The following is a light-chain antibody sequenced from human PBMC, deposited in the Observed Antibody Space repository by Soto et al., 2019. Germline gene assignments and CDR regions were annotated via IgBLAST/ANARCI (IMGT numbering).Light chain of an antibody. Sequence: EIVLTQSPGTLSLSPGERATLSCSASQSIGNAYLAWYQQKPGQAPRPLIYGATTRATCVPDRFSGSGSGTDFTLTISRLETADFAVYYCQQNGVSPSYTFGQGTKLEIK. CDR2: GAT. V-gene: IGKV3-20*01. CDR1: QSIGNAY. J-gene: IGKJ2*01. CDR3: QQNGVSPSYT.